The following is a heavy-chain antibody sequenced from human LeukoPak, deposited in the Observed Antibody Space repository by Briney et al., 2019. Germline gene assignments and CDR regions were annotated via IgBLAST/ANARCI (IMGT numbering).Heavy chain of an antibody. D-gene: IGHD6-13*01. CDR1: GYTFTSYY. CDR2: INPNSGGT. V-gene: IGHV1-2*02. J-gene: IGHJ4*02. Sequence: SVKVSFKASGYTFTSYYIHWVRQAPGQGLAWMGWINPNSGGTNYAQKSQGRVTMTRDTSISTAYMELSRLRSDDTAVYYCARGGDSSSWFTSPDYWGQGTLVTVSS. CDR3: ARGGDSSSWFTSPDY.